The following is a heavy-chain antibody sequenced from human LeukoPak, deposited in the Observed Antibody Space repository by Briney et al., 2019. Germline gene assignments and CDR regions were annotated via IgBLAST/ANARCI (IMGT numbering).Heavy chain of an antibody. CDR2: IIPIFGTA. J-gene: IGHJ3*02. CDR1: GGTFSSYA. Sequence: ASVKVSCKASGGTFSSYAISWVRQAPGQGLEWMGGIIPIFGTANYAQKFQGRVTITADKSTSTAYMELSSLRSEDTAVYYCARAQSYLVPFDIWGQGTMVTASS. D-gene: IGHD6-6*01. CDR3: ARAQSYLVPFDI. V-gene: IGHV1-69*06.